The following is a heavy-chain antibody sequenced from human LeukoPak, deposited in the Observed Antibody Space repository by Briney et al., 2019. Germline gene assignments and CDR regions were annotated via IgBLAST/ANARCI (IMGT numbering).Heavy chain of an antibody. D-gene: IGHD6-19*01. CDR1: GFTFSDYF. CDR3: ATSQSSVAGIVGD. Sequence: GGSLRLSCAASGFTFSDYFMTWIRQAPGKGLEWVSYISGSGSNRHYADSVKGRFTISGDNAKNSLYLQMNSLRVEDTAVYYCATSQSSVAGIVGDWGQGTLVTVSS. J-gene: IGHJ4*02. V-gene: IGHV3-11*04. CDR2: ISGSGSNR.